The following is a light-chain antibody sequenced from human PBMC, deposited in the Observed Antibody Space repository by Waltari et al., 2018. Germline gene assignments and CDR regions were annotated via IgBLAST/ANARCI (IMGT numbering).Light chain of an antibody. CDR3: QQSYTTPLT. Sequence: QMTQSPSSLSASVGDRVTITCRASQSISSYLNWYQHKRGKAPKLLIYGASSLQSGVPSRFSGSGSGTDFTLTISTLQPEDFATYYCQQSYTTPLTFGGGTRVEIK. CDR1: QSISSY. J-gene: IGKJ4*01. V-gene: IGKV1-39*01. CDR2: GAS.